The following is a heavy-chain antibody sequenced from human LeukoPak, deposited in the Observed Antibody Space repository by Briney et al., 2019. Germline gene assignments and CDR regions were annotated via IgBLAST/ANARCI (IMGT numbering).Heavy chain of an antibody. CDR1: GVSFSGYY. CDR3: ASAASVFYFDH. Sequence: PSETLSLTCAVYGVSFSGYYWTWIRQPPGKGLEWIGEIDHSGSTNYNPSLKSRVTMSVDTSKDQFSLKLSSVTAADTAVYYCASAASVFYFDHWGQGTLVTVSS. J-gene: IGHJ4*02. CDR2: IDHSGST. V-gene: IGHV4-34*01. D-gene: IGHD6-13*01.